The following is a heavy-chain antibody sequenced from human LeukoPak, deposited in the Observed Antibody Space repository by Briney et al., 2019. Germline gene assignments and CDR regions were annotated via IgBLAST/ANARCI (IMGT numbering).Heavy chain of an antibody. J-gene: IGHJ4*02. Sequence: ASVKVSCKASGYTFTGYYMHWVRQAPGQGLEWMGWINPNSGGTNYAQKFQGRVTMTRDTSISTAYMELSRLRSDDTAVYYCARGNWAEGDYYGSDFWGQGTLVTVSS. V-gene: IGHV1-2*02. CDR2: INPNSGGT. D-gene: IGHD3-10*01. CDR1: GYTFTGYY. CDR3: ARGNWAEGDYYGSDF.